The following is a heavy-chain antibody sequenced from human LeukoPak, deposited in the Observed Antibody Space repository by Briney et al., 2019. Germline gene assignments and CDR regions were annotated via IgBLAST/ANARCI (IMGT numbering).Heavy chain of an antibody. CDR2: INPSGGST. D-gene: IGHD7-27*01. J-gene: IGHJ4*02. CDR1: GYTFTSYY. V-gene: IGHV1-46*01. CDR3: ARAYDPWGYFDY. Sequence: ASVKVSRKASGYTFTSYYMHWARQAPGQGLEWMGIINPSGGSTSYAQKFQGRVTMTRDTSTSTVYMELSSLKSEDTAVYYCARAYDPWGYFDYWGQGTLVTVSS.